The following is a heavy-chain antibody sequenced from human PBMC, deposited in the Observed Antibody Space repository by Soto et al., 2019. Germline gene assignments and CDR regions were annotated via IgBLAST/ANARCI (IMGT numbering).Heavy chain of an antibody. CDR2: IYTSGST. CDR3: ARDVRYRYSYGYSGYVYYFDY. D-gene: IGHD5-12*01. Sequence: ALSLTCTVPGGSISSYYWSWIRQPAGKGLEWIGRIYTSGSTNYNPSLKSRVTVSVDTSKNQFSLKLSSVTAADTAVYYCARDVRYRYSYGYSGYVYYFDYWGQGTLVTVSS. CDR1: GGSISSYY. J-gene: IGHJ4*02. V-gene: IGHV4-4*07.